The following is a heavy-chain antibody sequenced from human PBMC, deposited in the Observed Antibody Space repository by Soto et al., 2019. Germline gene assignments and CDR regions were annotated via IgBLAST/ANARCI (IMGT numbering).Heavy chain of an antibody. J-gene: IGHJ3*02. V-gene: IGHV1-2*04. CDR1: GYTFTGYY. CDR2: INPNSGGT. Sequence: ASVKVSCKASGYTFTGYYMHWVRQAPGQGLEWMGWINPNSGGTNYAQKFQGWVTMTRDTSISTAYMELSRLRSDDTAVYYCARDYGVYDYPSSAFYIWGQGTMVTVSS. D-gene: IGHD5-12*01. CDR3: ARDYGVYDYPSSAFYI.